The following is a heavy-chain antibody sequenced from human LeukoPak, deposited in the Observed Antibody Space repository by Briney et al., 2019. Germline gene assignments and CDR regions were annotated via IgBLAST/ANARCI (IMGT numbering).Heavy chain of an antibody. Sequence: PGGSLRLSCAASGFTFSSYSMNWVRQAPGKGLEWVSSISSSSSYIYYADSVKGRFTISRDNAKNSLYLQMNSLRAEDTAAYYCARGGYSYGHFDYWGQGTLVTVSS. J-gene: IGHJ4*02. CDR3: ARGGYSYGHFDY. V-gene: IGHV3-21*01. CDR1: GFTFSSYS. CDR2: ISSSSSYI. D-gene: IGHD5-18*01.